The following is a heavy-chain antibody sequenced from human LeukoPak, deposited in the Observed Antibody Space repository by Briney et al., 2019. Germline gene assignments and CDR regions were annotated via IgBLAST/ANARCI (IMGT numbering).Heavy chain of an antibody. J-gene: IGHJ4*02. D-gene: IGHD3-10*01. CDR2: ISSSGSYI. Sequence: GGSLRLSCAASGFTFSTYSMNWVRQAPGKGLEWVSSISSSGSYIYYADSVKGRFTISRDNAKNSLYLQMNSLRAEDMAVYYCAVYYYGSGSYADWGQGTLVTVSS. V-gene: IGHV3-21*01. CDR1: GFTFSTYS. CDR3: AVYYYGSGSYAD.